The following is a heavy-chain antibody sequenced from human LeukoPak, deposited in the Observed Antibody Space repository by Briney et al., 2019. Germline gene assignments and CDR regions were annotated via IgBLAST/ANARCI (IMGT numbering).Heavy chain of an antibody. D-gene: IGHD3-10*01. V-gene: IGHV1-18*01. J-gene: IGHJ6*03. Sequence: ASVKVSCKASGYTFTSYGISWVRQAPGQGLEWMGWISTYNGNTNYAQKLQGRVTMTTDTSTSTACMDLRSLRSDDTAVYYCARDLHRVVVRGVPHYYYYMDVWGKGTTVTISS. CDR2: ISTYNGNT. CDR3: ARDLHRVVVRGVPHYYYYMDV. CDR1: GYTFTSYG.